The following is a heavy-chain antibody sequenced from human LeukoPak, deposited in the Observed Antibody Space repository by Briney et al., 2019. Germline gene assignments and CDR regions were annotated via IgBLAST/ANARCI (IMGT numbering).Heavy chain of an antibody. CDR2: IKEDGSEK. CDR1: GFSFGSYW. Sequence: GGSLRLSCAASGFSFGSYWMNWVRQAPGKGLEWVANIKEDGSEKYYVDSVKGRFTISRDSAKNALYLQMNSLRAEDTALYYCARLGLGGYSYSLDYWGQGTLVTVSS. D-gene: IGHD2-21*01. CDR3: ARLGLGGYSYSLDY. V-gene: IGHV3-7*01. J-gene: IGHJ4*02.